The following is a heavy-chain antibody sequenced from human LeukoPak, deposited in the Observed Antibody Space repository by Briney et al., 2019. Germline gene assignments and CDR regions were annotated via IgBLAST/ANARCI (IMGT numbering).Heavy chain of an antibody. CDR1: GFTFSSYW. D-gene: IGHD3-16*02. CDR3: ARGNDYVWGSYRLWTKRYYFDY. Sequence: GGSLRLSCAASGFTFSSYWMSWVRQAPGKGLEWVANIKQDGSEKYYVDSVKGRSTISRDNAKNSPYLQMNSLRAEDTAVYYCARGNDYVWGSYRLWTKRYYFDYWGQGTLVTVSS. J-gene: IGHJ4*02. V-gene: IGHV3-7*01. CDR2: IKQDGSEK.